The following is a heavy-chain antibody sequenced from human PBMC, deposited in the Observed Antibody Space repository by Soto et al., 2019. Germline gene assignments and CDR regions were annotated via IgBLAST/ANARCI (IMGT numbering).Heavy chain of an antibody. J-gene: IGHJ6*02. CDR3: ARLSVAGAGYYYYGMDV. CDR1: GGSISSSSYY. V-gene: IGHV4-39*01. CDR2: IYYSGST. D-gene: IGHD6-19*01. Sequence: SETLSLTCTVSGGSISSSSYYWGWIRQPPGKGLEWIGSIYYSGSTYYNPSLKSRVTISVDTSKNQFSLKLSSVTAADTAVYYCARLSVAGAGYYYYGMDVWGQGTTVTVSS.